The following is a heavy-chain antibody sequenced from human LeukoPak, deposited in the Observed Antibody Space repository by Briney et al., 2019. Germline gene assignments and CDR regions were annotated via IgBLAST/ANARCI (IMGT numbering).Heavy chain of an antibody. CDR1: GGSISSYY. J-gene: IGHJ5*02. D-gene: IGHD3-10*01. CDR3: ARRSKLLWFGELRGGWFDP. CDR2: IYYSGST. Sequence: SETLSLTCTVSGGSISSYYWSWIRQPPGKGLEWIGYIYYSGSTNYNPSLKSRVTISVDTSKNQFSLKLSSVTAADTAVYYCARRSKLLWFGELRGGWFDPWGQGTLVTVSS. V-gene: IGHV4-59*12.